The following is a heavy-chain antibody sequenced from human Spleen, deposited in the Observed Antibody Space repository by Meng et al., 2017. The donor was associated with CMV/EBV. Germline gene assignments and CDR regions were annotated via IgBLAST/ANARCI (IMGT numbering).Heavy chain of an antibody. Sequence: ASVKVSCKTSGYTFTGYFMHWVRQAPGQGLEWMGWINPNSGGTNYAQKFQGRVIMTWDTSISTAYMELSRLRSNDTAVFYCARGGLSTALPEAPSSSSIDNWGQGTLVTVSS. V-gene: IGHV1-2*02. D-gene: IGHD2/OR15-2a*01. CDR1: GYTFTGYF. J-gene: IGHJ4*02. CDR2: INPNSGGT. CDR3: ARGGLSTALPEAPSSSSIDN.